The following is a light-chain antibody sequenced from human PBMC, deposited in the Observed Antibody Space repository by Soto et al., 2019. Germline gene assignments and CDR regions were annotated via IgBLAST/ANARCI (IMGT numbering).Light chain of an antibody. V-gene: IGKV4-1*01. CDR2: WAS. J-gene: IGKJ5*01. CDR1: QSVLYSSDNKNY. CDR3: QQYYSIPIT. Sequence: DIVMIQSPDSLAVSLGERATINCKSSQSVLYSSDNKNYLTWYQQKPGQPPKLLIYWASTRESGVPDRFSGSGSGTDFTLTISSLQAEDVAVYYCQQYYSIPITFGQGTRLEIK.